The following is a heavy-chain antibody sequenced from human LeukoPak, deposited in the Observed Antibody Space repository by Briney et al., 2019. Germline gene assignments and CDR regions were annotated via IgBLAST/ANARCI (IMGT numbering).Heavy chain of an antibody. V-gene: IGHV1-2*02. Sequence: ASVKVSCKASGYTFTGYYMHWVRQAPGQGLEWMGWINPNSGGTNYAQKFQGRVTMTRDTSISTAYMELSRLRSDDTAVYYCARVIDGSGSYYYYWGQGTLVTVSS. CDR2: INPNSGGT. J-gene: IGHJ4*02. CDR3: ARVIDGSGSYYYY. CDR1: GYTFTGYY. D-gene: IGHD3-10*01.